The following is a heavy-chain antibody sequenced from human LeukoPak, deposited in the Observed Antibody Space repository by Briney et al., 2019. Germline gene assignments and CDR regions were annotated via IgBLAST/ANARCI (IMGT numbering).Heavy chain of an antibody. CDR2: IYHSGST. CDR3: ARDLPGRRGAFDI. CDR1: GGSFSGYY. V-gene: IGHV4-34*01. Sequence: PSETLSLTCAVYGGSFSGYYWSWIRQPPGKGLEWIGSIYHSGSTYYNPSLKSRVTISVDTSKNQFSLKLSSVTAADTAVYYCARDLPGRRGAFDIWGQGTMVTVSS. J-gene: IGHJ3*02.